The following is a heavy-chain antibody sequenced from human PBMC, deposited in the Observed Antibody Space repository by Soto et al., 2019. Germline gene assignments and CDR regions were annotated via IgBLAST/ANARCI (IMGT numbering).Heavy chain of an antibody. CDR3: AKARQYYDILTGSVYYYYGMDV. CDR1: GFTFSSYA. D-gene: IGHD3-9*01. V-gene: IGHV3-23*01. J-gene: IGHJ6*02. Sequence: GVALRLSFSASGFTFSSYAMSLVRQAPGKGLEWVSAISGSGGSTYYAYSVKGRFTISRDNSKNTLYLQMNSLRAEDTAVYYCAKARQYYDILTGSVYYYYGMDVWGQGTTVTVSS. CDR2: ISGSGGST.